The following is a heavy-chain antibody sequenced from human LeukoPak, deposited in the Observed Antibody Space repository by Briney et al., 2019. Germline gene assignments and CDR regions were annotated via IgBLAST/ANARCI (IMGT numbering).Heavy chain of an antibody. CDR3: AKVVYSYGYFDY. J-gene: IGHJ4*02. Sequence: GGSLRLSCAASGFTFDDYAMHWVRQAPGKGLEWVSGISWNSGSIGYADSVKGRFTISRDNAKNSLYLQMNSLRAEDTALYYCAKVVYSYGYFDYRGQGTLVTVSS. V-gene: IGHV3-9*01. D-gene: IGHD5-18*01. CDR2: ISWNSGSI. CDR1: GFTFDDYA.